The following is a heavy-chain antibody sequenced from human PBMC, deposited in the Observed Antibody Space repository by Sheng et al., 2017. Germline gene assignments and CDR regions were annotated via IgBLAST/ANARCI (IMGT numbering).Heavy chain of an antibody. J-gene: IGHJ2*01. CDR2: IYHSGST. CDR1: GYSISSGYY. D-gene: IGHD2-15*01. V-gene: IGHV4-38-2*01. Sequence: QVQLQESGPGLVKPSETLSLTCAVSGYSISSGYYWGWIRQPPGKGLEWIGSIYHSGSTYYNPSLKSRVTISVDTSKNQFSLKLSSVTAADTAVYYCARTGGIRYCSGGSCYSGWYFDLWGRGTLVTV. CDR3: ARTGGIRYCSGGSCYSGWYFDL.